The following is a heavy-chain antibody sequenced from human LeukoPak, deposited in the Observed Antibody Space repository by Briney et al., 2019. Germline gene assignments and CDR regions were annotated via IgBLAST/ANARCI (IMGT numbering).Heavy chain of an antibody. CDR1: GFTFSSYA. CDR3: ARYYYDSSGYPYYFDY. Sequence: GRSLILSCAASGFTFSSYAMHWVRQAPGKGLEWVAIISYDGSNKYYADSVKGRFTISRDNSKNTVYLQMNSLRAEDTAVYYCARYYYDSSGYPYYFDYWGQGTLVTVSS. D-gene: IGHD3-22*01. CDR2: ISYDGSNK. J-gene: IGHJ4*02. V-gene: IGHV3-30*14.